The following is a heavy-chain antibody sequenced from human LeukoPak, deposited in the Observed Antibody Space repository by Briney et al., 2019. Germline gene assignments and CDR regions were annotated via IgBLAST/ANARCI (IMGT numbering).Heavy chain of an antibody. CDR1: GVTFSGYY. Sequence: SETLSLTCAAYGVTFSGYYWSWVRQPPGKGLEWIGEINHSGSTNYNPSLKSRVTISVETSKNQFSLKLSSVTAADTAVYYCARGSGDFDYWGQGTLVTVSS. CDR3: ARGSGDFDY. CDR2: INHSGST. D-gene: IGHD6-19*01. V-gene: IGHV4-34*01. J-gene: IGHJ4*02.